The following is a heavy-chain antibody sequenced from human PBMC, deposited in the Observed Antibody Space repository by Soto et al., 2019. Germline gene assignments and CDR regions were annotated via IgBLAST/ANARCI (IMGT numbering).Heavy chain of an antibody. D-gene: IGHD3-16*01. CDR3: ARDFPDGGSDDGYYYGMDV. Sequence: QVQLVESGGGVVQPGRSLRLSCAASGFTFSSYGMHWVRQAPGKGLEWVAVIRYDGSNKYYADSVKGRFTISRDNSKNTLYLQMNSLRAEDTAVYYCARDFPDGGSDDGYYYGMDVWGQGTTVTVSS. J-gene: IGHJ6*02. CDR2: IRYDGSNK. V-gene: IGHV3-33*01. CDR1: GFTFSSYG.